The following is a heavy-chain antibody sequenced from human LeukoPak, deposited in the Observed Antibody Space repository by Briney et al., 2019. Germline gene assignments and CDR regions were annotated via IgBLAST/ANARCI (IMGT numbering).Heavy chain of an antibody. J-gene: IGHJ4*02. CDR1: GFTFSNAW. V-gene: IGHV3-23*01. CDR3: AKAVIAVAPSHFDY. D-gene: IGHD6-19*01. Sequence: PGGSLRLSCAASGFTFSNAWMSWVRQAPGKGLEWVSAISGSGGSTYYADSVKGRFTISRDNSKNTLYLQMNSLRAEDTAVYYCAKAVIAVAPSHFDYWGQGTLVTVSS. CDR2: ISGSGGST.